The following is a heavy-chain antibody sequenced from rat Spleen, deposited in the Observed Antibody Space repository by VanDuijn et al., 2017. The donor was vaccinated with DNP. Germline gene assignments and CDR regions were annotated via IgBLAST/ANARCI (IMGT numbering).Heavy chain of an antibody. J-gene: IGHJ4*01. CDR1: GFTFSNYG. Sequence: EVQLVESGGGLVQPGRSLKLSCAASGFTFSNYGMAWVRQAPKKGLEWVASISYEGSSTYYGDSVKGRFTISRDNAKSTLYLQMNSLRSEDTATYYCARYYGYYYAMDAWGQGTSVTVSS. V-gene: IGHV5-22*01. D-gene: IGHD1-6*01. CDR3: ARYYGYYYAMDA. CDR2: ISYEGSST.